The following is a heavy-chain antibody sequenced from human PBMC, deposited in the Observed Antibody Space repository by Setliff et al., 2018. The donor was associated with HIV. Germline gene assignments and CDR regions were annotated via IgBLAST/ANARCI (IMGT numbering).Heavy chain of an antibody. Sequence: SETLSLTCTVSGGSISSSSYYWGWIRQPPGKGLEWIGEIYHSGSTNYNPSLKSRVTMSLDRSKRQFSLKLTSLTAADTAVYYCAGLSDFLDYWGLGNLVTVSS. CDR3: AGLSDFLDY. CDR1: GGSISSSSYY. V-gene: IGHV4-39*07. J-gene: IGHJ4*02. CDR2: IYHSGST. D-gene: IGHD2-21*01.